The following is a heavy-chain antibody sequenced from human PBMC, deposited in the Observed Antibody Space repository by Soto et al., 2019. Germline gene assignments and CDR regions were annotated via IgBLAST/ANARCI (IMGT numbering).Heavy chain of an antibody. J-gene: IGHJ3*02. CDR3: ARDRSDSSRADSFDI. CDR1: GFSVSNTY. V-gene: IGHV3-53*01. D-gene: IGHD6-25*01. CDR2: IYRGRAT. Sequence: EVQLVESGGGLIQPGGSLRLSCAVSGFSVSNTYMSWVRQAPGKGLEWISVIYRGRATYYADSVKGRFTISRDDSRNTVYLQMNSLKTEDTAVYFCARDRSDSSRADSFDIWGQGTMVTVSS.